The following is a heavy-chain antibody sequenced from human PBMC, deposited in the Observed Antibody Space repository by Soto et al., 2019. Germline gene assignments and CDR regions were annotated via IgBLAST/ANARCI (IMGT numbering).Heavy chain of an antibody. Sequence: PSETLSLTCAVSGGSFSGYYWGWVRQPPGKGLEWVGEINYSGSTNYNPSLKRRVTISVDTSKNQVSLKVTSVTAADTAMYYCARRNYFYDMDVWGQGTTVTVSS. V-gene: IGHV4-34*01. CDR3: ARRNYFYDMDV. CDR1: GGSFSGYY. J-gene: IGHJ6*02. CDR2: INYSGST.